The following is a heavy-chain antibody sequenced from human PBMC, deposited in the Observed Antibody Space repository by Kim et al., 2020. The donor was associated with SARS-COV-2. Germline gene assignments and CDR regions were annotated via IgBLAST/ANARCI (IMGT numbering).Heavy chain of an antibody. V-gene: IGHV1-69*13. CDR2: IIPIFGTA. J-gene: IGHJ6*02. D-gene: IGHD4-17*01. CDR1: GGTFSSYA. Sequence: SVKVSCKASGGTFSSYAISWVRQAPGQGLEWMGGIIPIFGTANYAQKFQGRVTITADESTSTAYMELSSLRSEDTAVYYCARDYYGDYRAYYYGMDVWGQGTTVTVSS. CDR3: ARDYYGDYRAYYYGMDV.